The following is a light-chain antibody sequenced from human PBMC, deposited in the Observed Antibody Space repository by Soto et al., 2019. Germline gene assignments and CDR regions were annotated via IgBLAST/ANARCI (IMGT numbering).Light chain of an antibody. CDR2: DVS. CDR3: SSYTSSSLPYV. Sequence: QSALPHPASETGSPGHSVTISCSGTSSDVGGYNYVSWYQQPPGKAPKLMIYDVSNRPSGVSNRFSGSKSGNTASLTISGLQAEDEADYYCSSYTSSSLPYVFGTGTKVTVL. J-gene: IGLJ1*01. V-gene: IGLV2-14*01. CDR1: SSDVGGYNY.